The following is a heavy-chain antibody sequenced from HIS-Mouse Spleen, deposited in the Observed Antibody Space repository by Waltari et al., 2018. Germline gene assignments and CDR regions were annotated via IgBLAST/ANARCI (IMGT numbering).Heavy chain of an antibody. CDR2: ISWNSGSI. Sequence: EVQLVESGGGLVQPGRSLRLSCAASGFTFDDYATHWVRQAPGKGLEWVSGISWNSGSIGYADSVKGRFTISRDNAKNSLYLQMNSLRAEDTALYYCAKDRGDDAFDIWGQGTMVTVSS. CDR1: GFTFDDYA. CDR3: AKDRGDDAFDI. J-gene: IGHJ3*02. D-gene: IGHD3-10*01. V-gene: IGHV3-9*01.